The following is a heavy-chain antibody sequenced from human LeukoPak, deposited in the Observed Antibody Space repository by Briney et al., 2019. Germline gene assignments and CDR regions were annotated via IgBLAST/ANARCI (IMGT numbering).Heavy chain of an antibody. CDR1: GFTFSSYA. D-gene: IGHD2-15*01. J-gene: IGHJ5*02. V-gene: IGHV3-23*01. CDR3: AKDGEYCSGGSCYPNQFDP. CDR2: ISGSGGST. Sequence: GGSLILSCAASGFTFSSYAMSWVRQAPGKGLEGVSAISGSGGSTYYADSVKGRFTISRDNSKNTLYLQMNSLRAEDTAVYYCAKDGEYCSGGSCYPNQFDPWGQGTLVTVSS.